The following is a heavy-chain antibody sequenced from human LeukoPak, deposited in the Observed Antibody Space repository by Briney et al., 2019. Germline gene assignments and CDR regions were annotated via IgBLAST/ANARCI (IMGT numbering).Heavy chain of an antibody. CDR3: ARERDRGTEVADHFDH. CDR2: FSGGGDYT. V-gene: IGHV3-23*01. CDR1: EFTFGGFS. J-gene: IGHJ4*02. D-gene: IGHD6-19*01. Sequence: GGSLKLSCQPSEFTFGGFSLAWVRQAQGGGLEWAPVFSGGGDYTVYADSVKGRFTISRDNSEKTLYMQMNSLRAEDTAVYYCARERDRGTEVADHFDHWGQGTLVTVSS.